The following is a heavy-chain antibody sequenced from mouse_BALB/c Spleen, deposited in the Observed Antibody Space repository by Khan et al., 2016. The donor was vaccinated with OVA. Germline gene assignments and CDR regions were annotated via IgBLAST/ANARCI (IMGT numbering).Heavy chain of an antibody. D-gene: IGHD1-1*01. CDR3: ATIKKIVATYCDY. Sequence: QVQLQQPGAELVKAGASVKMSCKASGYTFTSYWMHWVKQRLGQGLEWFAETNPTNGRTYYNEKFKSKATLTVDKSSSTAYMLRSGPTFEDSAVYDCATIKKIVATYCDYWGQGTTLTVSS. CDR2: TNPTNGRT. V-gene: IGHV1S81*02. CDR1: GYTFTSYW. J-gene: IGHJ2*01.